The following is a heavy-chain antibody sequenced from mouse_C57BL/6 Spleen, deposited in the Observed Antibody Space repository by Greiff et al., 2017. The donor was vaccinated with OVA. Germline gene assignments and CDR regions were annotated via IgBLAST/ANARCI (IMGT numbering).Heavy chain of an antibody. V-gene: IGHV5-6*01. J-gene: IGHJ2*01. CDR1: GFTFSSYG. CDR3: ARHRTTMVTTSCLDY. CDR2: ISSGGSYP. Sequence: EVQLVESGGDLVKPGGSLKLSCAASGFTFSSYGMSWVRQTPDKRLEWVATISSGGSYPYYPASVKGRFTISRDNAKNTLYLQMSSLKSEDTAMYYCARHRTTMVTTSCLDYWGQGTTLTVSS. D-gene: IGHD2-2*01.